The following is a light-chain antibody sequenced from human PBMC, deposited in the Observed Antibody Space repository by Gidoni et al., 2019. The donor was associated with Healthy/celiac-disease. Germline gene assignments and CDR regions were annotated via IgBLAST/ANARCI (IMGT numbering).Light chain of an antibody. CDR2: EVS. CDR3: MQSIQRPYT. J-gene: IGKJ2*01. CDR1: ESLLHSDGKTY. V-gene: IGKV2D-29*01. Sequence: DNVRTQTPLPLSVPPGQPASNSCKSSESLLHSDGKTYLYWYLQKPGQPPQLRIYEVSNRFSGGPDRFSGSGSGTDFTLKISRVEAEDVGVYYCMQSIQRPYTFGQGTKLEIK.